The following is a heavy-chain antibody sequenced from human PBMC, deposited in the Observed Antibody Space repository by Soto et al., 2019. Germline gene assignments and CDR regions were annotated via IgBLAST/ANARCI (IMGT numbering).Heavy chain of an antibody. CDR1: GGSISSGDYY. CDR2: IYYSGST. CDR3: ARAHYDPNNWFDP. J-gene: IGHJ5*02. V-gene: IGHV4-30-4*01. Sequence: PSETLSLSCTVSGGSISSGDYYWSWIRQPPGKGLEWIGYIYYSGSTYYNPSLKSRVTISVDTSKNQFSLKLSSVTAADTAVYYCARAHYDPNNWFDPWGQGTLVTVSS. D-gene: IGHD3-3*01.